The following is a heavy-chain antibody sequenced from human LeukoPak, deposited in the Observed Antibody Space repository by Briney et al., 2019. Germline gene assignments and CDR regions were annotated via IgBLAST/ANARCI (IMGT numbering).Heavy chain of an antibody. CDR2: INQGGSQK. Sequence: GGSLRLSCAASGFTFSSYWMSWVRQAPGKGLEWVANINQGGSQKHYVDSVKGRLTISRDNAKNLLYFQMDSLRAEDTAVYYCAGGPGFLIDCWGQGSLVTVSS. CDR1: GFTFSSYW. V-gene: IGHV3-7*01. CDR3: AGGPGFLIDC. J-gene: IGHJ4*02. D-gene: IGHD3-3*01.